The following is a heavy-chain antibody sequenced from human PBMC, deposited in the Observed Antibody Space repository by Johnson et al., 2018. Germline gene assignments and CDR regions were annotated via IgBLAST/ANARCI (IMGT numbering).Heavy chain of an antibody. Sequence: QVQLQESGPTLVKXSETLSLXCTVSGDSMRDFYWSWVRQTPGKGLEWIGFVYSGTTTYNPSLKSRVSISEDTSKNQFSLILNSVTAADSARYYCVQGAPTFDHWGQGILVTVSA. J-gene: IGHJ4*02. CDR1: GDSMRDFY. V-gene: IGHV4-59*01. CDR3: VQGAPTFDH. CDR2: VYSGTT. D-gene: IGHD1-1*01.